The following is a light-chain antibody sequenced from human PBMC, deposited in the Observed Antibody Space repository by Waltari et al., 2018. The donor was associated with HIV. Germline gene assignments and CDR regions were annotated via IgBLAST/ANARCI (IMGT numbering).Light chain of an antibody. V-gene: IGLV2-11*01. CDR2: EVI. J-gene: IGLJ2*01. CDR3: CAYAGTDTYVL. CDR1: SSDVGGYDS. Sequence: QSALTQPRSVSGSPGQSVTISCTETSSDVGGYDSVSWYLQHPGKVPKLIIYEVIKRPSGLPDRLPGSMSGNTASLTISGLQTEDEADYCCCAYAGTDTYVLVGGGTKLTVL.